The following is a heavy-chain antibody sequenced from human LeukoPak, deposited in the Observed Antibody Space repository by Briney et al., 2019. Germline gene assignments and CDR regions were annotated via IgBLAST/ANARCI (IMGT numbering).Heavy chain of an antibody. V-gene: IGHV4-59*01. CDR1: GGSISSYY. CDR2: IYYSGST. J-gene: IGHJ5*02. CDR3: ASSIAAAGGFDP. D-gene: IGHD6-13*01. Sequence: SETLSLTCTVSGGSISSYYWSWIRQPPGKGLGWIGYIYYSGSTNYNPSLKSRVTISVDTSKNQFSLKLSSVTAADTAVYYCASSIAAAGGFDPWGQGTLVTVSS.